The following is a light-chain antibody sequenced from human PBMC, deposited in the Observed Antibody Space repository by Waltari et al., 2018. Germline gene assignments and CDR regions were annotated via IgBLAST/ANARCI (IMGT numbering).Light chain of an antibody. J-gene: IGKJ1*01. CDR1: QSVTSS. Sequence: EIVLTQSPGTLSLSPGERATLSCRASQSVTSSLAWYQQKPGQAPRLIIYGASTRATGFPDRFSGSGSGTDFTLTFSRLGPEDFAVYYCQQYDSSWTFGQGTNLEIK. V-gene: IGKV3-20*01. CDR3: QQYDSSWT. CDR2: GAS.